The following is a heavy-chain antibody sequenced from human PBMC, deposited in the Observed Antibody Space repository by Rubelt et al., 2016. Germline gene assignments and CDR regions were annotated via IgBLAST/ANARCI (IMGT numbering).Heavy chain of an antibody. D-gene: IGHD6-13*01. CDR2: MNPNSGNT. V-gene: IGHV1-8*02. J-gene: IGHJ5*02. CDR1: GYTFTSYD. Sequence: QVQLVQSGAEVKKPGASVKVSCKASGYTFTSYDINWVRQATGQGLEWMGWMNPNSGNTGYAQKLQGRVTMTRNTSLRTAYMGLSSLRSEDTAVYYCARGLARAAAAPRRLWFDPWGQGTLVTVSS. CDR3: ARGLARAAAAPRRLWFDP.